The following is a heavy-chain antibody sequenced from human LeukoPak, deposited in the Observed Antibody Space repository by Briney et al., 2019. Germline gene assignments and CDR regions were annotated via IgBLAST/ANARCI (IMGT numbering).Heavy chain of an antibody. CDR3: ARDLHGGYSSDY. D-gene: IGHD4-23*01. J-gene: IGHJ4*02. V-gene: IGHV3-30*02. CDR1: GFTFNNFG. CDR2: MGYEGIHK. Sequence: GGSLRLSCVASGFTFNNFGMHWVRQAPGKGLEWVAFMGYEGIHKYYADSVKGRFTISKDNSKATLYLQMNSLRPEDTAVYYCARDLHGGYSSDYWGQGTLVTVSS.